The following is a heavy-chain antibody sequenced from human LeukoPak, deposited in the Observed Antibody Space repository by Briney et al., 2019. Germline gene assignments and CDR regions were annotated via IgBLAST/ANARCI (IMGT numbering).Heavy chain of an antibody. V-gene: IGHV3-7*01. CDR3: TRDTEGTLDY. Sequence: GGSLRLSCAASGFTFTNSWMAWVRQAPGKGLEWVANIKQDATTKHYADSLKGRFTISRDNPKNSLYQQMNNLRADDTAVYYCTRDTEGTLDYWGQGILVTVAS. J-gene: IGHJ4*02. CDR2: IKQDATTK. D-gene: IGHD2-8*02. CDR1: GFTFTNSW.